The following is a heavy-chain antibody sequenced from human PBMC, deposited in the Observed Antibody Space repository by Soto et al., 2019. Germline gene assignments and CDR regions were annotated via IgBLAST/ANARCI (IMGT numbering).Heavy chain of an antibody. Sequence: GESLKISCKASGYIFIDYWIGWVRQMPGKGLEWMGIVYPRDSDTRYSPSFQGQVTISADRSTGTAFLQWRSLKASDTALYYCARPPMPGYSIHFNSWGQGTLVTVSS. J-gene: IGHJ1*01. CDR1: GYIFIDYW. CDR3: ARPPMPGYSIHFNS. CDR2: VYPRDSDT. V-gene: IGHV5-51*01. D-gene: IGHD2-15*01.